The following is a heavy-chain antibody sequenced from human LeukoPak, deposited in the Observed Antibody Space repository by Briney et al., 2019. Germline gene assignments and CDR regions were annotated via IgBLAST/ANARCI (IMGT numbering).Heavy chain of an antibody. D-gene: IGHD3-3*01. V-gene: IGHV1-69*13. CDR2: IIPIFGTT. Sequence: ASVKVSCKASGGTFSRYAVSWVRQAPGQELEWMGGIIPIFGTTNYAQKFQGGVTITADESTSTAYMELSSLRSEDTAVYYCATVTSSIFGVVTDTYYFDYWGQGTLVTVSS. CDR3: ATVTSSIFGVVTDTYYFDY. CDR1: GGTFSRYA. J-gene: IGHJ4*02.